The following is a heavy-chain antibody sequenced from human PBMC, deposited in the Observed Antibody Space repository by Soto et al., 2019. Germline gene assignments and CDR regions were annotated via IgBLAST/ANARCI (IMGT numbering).Heavy chain of an antibody. CDR2: ISWNSGSI. Sequence: EVQLVESGGGLVQPGRSLRLSCAASGFTFDDYAMHWVRQAPGKGLEWVSGISWNSGSIGYADSVKGRFTISRDNSKNTLYLQMNSLRAEDTAVYYCARDHRGGYSYGYPYWYFDLWGRGTLVTVSS. J-gene: IGHJ2*01. CDR1: GFTFDDYA. CDR3: ARDHRGGYSYGYPYWYFDL. V-gene: IGHV3-9*01. D-gene: IGHD5-18*01.